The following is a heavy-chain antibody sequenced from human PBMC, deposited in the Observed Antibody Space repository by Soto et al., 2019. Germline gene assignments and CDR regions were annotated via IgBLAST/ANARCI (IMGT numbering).Heavy chain of an antibody. Sequence: SETLSLTCAVYGGSFSGYYWGWIRQPPGKGLEWIGEINHSGSTNYNPSLKSRVTISVDTSKNQFSLKLSSVTAADTAVYYCSAAPRYWGQGILVTVSS. CDR3: SAAPRY. J-gene: IGHJ4*02. CDR2: INHSGST. V-gene: IGHV4-34*01. D-gene: IGHD2-15*01. CDR1: GGSFSGYY.